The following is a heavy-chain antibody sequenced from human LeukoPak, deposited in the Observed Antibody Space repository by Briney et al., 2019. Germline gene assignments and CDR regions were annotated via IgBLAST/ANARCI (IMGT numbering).Heavy chain of an antibody. J-gene: IGHJ4*02. Sequence: SETLSLTCTVSGGSISTYYWSWIRQSPGKGLEWIGYVYYSGSTNYNPSLKSRVTISVDTSKNQFSLKLSSVTAADTAVYYCAKYGYSYGPYYFDYWGQGTLVTVSS. CDR3: AKYGYSYGPYYFDY. D-gene: IGHD5-18*01. CDR1: GGSISTYY. V-gene: IGHV4-59*08. CDR2: VYYSGST.